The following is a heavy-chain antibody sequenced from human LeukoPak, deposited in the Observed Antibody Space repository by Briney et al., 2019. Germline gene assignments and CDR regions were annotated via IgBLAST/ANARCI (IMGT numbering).Heavy chain of an antibody. CDR1: GGTFSSYA. CDR3: ARATTHNYYDSSGYPPEYFQH. V-gene: IGHV1-69*04. Sequence: SVKVSCKASGGTFSSYAISWVRQAPGQGLEWMGRIIPILGIANYAQKFQGRVTITADKSTSTAYMKLSSLRSEDTAVYYCARATTHNYYDSSGYPPEYFQHWGQGTLVTVSS. J-gene: IGHJ1*01. D-gene: IGHD3-22*01. CDR2: IIPILGIA.